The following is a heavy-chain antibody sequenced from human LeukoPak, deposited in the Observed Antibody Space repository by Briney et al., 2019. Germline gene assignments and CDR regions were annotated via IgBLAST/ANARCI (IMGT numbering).Heavy chain of an antibody. D-gene: IGHD6-19*01. V-gene: IGHV3-33*08. CDR3: ARMAGAGYYFYMDV. CDR2: IRYDGSNK. J-gene: IGHJ6*03. CDR1: GFTFSSYS. Sequence: PGGSLRLSCAAAGFTFSSYSMNWVRQAPGKGLEWVAFIRYDGSNKYYADSVKGRFTISRDNAKNSLFLQMNSLRVEDTALYYCARMAGAGYYFYMDVWGKGTTVSVSS.